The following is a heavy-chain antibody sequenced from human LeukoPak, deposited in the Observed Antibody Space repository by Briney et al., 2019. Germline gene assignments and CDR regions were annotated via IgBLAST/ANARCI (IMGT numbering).Heavy chain of an antibody. CDR2: IIPIFGTA. J-gene: IGHJ5*02. CDR1: GYTFTSYG. V-gene: IGHV1-69*06. CDR3: ARGEDIVVVPAARFDWFDP. D-gene: IGHD2-2*01. Sequence: ASVKVSCKASGYTFTSYGISWVGQAPGQGLEWMGGIIPIFGTANYAQKFQGRVTITADKSTSTAYMELSSLRSEDTAVYYCARGEDIVVVPAARFDWFDPWGQGTLVTVSS.